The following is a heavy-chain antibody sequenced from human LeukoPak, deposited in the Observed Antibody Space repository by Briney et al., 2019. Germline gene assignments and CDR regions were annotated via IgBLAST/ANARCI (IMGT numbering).Heavy chain of an antibody. CDR3: ARRFDI. CDR1: GFTFSTFA. CDR2: IFPSGGEI. Sequence: GSLRLSCEASGFTFSTFAMIWVRQPPGKGLEWVSSIFPSGGEIHYADSVRGRFTISRDNAKNSLYLQMNSLRAEDTAVYYCARRFDIWGQGTMVTVSS. V-gene: IGHV3-21*01. J-gene: IGHJ3*02.